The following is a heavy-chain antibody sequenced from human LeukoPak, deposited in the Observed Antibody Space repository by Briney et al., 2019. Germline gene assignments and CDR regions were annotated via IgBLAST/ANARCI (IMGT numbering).Heavy chain of an antibody. V-gene: IGHV3-23*01. CDR2: ISGGGETT. Sequence: GGSLRLSCAASGFTFNNYAMNWVRQAPGKGLEWVSSISGGGETTYYADSAQGRFTISRDNSQNTLYLQMNSLRAEDTAVYYCARDYADYVGYFFFDYWGQGTLVTVSS. CDR3: ARDYADYVGYFFFDY. D-gene: IGHD4-17*01. CDR1: GFTFNNYA. J-gene: IGHJ4*02.